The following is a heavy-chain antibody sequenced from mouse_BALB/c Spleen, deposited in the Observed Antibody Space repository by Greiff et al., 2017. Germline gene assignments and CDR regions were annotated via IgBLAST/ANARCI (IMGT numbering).Heavy chain of an antibody. CDR3: ARDDYYGPWFAY. Sequence: VMLVESGPGLVAPSQSLSITCTVSGFSLTSYGVHWVRQPPGKGLEWLGVIWAGGSTNYNSALMSRLSISKDNSKSQVFLKMNSLQTDDTAMYYCARDDYYGPWFAYWGQGTLVTVSA. CDR2: IWAGGST. V-gene: IGHV2-9*02. D-gene: IGHD1-2*01. J-gene: IGHJ3*01. CDR1: GFSLTSYG.